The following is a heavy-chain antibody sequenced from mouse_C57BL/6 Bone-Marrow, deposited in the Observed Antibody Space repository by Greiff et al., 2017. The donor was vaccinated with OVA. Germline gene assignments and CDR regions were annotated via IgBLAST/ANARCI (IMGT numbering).Heavy chain of an antibody. CDR1: GFSLTSYG. CDR3: ATLIYYDYDGGYAMDY. CDR2: IWGVGST. Sequence: VKLMESGPGLVAPSQSLSITCTVSGFSLTSYGVDWVRQSPGKGLEWLGVIWGVGSTNYNSALKSRLSISKDNSKSQVFLKMNSLQTDDTAMYYCATLIYYDYDGGYAMDYWGQGTSVTVSS. D-gene: IGHD2-4*01. J-gene: IGHJ4*01. V-gene: IGHV2-6*01.